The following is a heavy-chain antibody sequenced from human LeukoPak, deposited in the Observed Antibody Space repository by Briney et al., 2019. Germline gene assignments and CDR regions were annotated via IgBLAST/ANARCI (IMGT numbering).Heavy chain of an antibody. J-gene: IGHJ4*02. Sequence: SETLSLTCAVSGGSISSGGYSWSWIRQPPGKGLEWIGYIYHNGNTYYSPSLKSRVTISVDRPKNQLSLKLSSVTAADTAVYYCARGGRMVFDYWGQGTLVTVSS. CDR2: IYHNGNT. CDR3: ARGGRMVFDY. CDR1: GGSISSGGYS. V-gene: IGHV4-30-2*01. D-gene: IGHD3-16*01.